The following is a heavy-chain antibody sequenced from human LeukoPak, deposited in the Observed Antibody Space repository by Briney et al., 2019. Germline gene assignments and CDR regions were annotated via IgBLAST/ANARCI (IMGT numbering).Heavy chain of an antibody. D-gene: IGHD3-22*01. CDR1: GFILSSNY. V-gene: IGHV3-66*01. J-gene: IGHJ3*02. Sequence: GVSLRLFCVVSGFILSSNYMSWFRQAPGKGLERVSVIYSGCSTYYADSVKGRFTISRDNSKNTLYLQMNSLRAEDTAVYYCARAISSGYYDAFDIWGQGTMVTVSS. CDR2: IYSGCST. CDR3: ARAISSGYYDAFDI.